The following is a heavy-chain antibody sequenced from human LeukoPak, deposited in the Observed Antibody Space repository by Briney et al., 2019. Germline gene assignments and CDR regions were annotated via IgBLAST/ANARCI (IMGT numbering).Heavy chain of an antibody. J-gene: IGHJ4*02. Sequence: SETLSFTCTVSGGSISSYYWSWIRQPPGKGLEWIGYIYYSGSTNYNPSLKSRVTISVDTSKNQFSLKLSSVTAADTAVYYCARDARVQKWFGELLKTTTYYFDYWGQGTLVTVSS. CDR1: GGSISSYY. D-gene: IGHD3-10*01. CDR2: IYYSGST. CDR3: ARDARVQKWFGELLKTTTYYFDY. V-gene: IGHV4-59*12.